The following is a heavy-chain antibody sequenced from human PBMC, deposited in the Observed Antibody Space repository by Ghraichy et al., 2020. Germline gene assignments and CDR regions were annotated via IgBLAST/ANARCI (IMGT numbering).Heavy chain of an antibody. CDR1: GGSFSGYY. V-gene: IGHV4-34*01. CDR3: ARGGRYCSSTSCYTRVGYYYYYYMDV. D-gene: IGHD2-2*02. CDR2: INHSGST. Sequence: SQTLSLTCAVYGGSFSGYYWSWIRQPPGKGLEWIGEINHSGSTNYNPSLKSRVTISVDTSKNQFSLKLSSVTAPDTAVYYCARGGRYCSSTSCYTRVGYYYYYYMDVWGKGTTVTVSS. J-gene: IGHJ6*03.